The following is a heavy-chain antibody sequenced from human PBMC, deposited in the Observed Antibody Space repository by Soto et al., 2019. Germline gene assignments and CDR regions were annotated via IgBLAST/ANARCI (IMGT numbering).Heavy chain of an antibody. J-gene: IGHJ5*02. V-gene: IGHV1-2*04. CDR3: AREEMATIAGWFDP. D-gene: IGHD5-12*01. CDR1: GYTFTGYY. CDR2: INPNSGGT. Sequence: ASVKVSCKASGYTFTGYYMHWVRQAPGQGLEWMGWINPNSGGTNYAQKFQGWVTTTRDTSISTAYMELSRLRSDDTAVYYCAREEMATIAGWFDPWGQGTLVTVSS.